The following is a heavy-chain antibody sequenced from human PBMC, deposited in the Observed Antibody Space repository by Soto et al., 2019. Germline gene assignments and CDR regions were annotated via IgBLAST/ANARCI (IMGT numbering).Heavy chain of an antibody. CDR3: ARELCYDILTGYFP. CDR1: GGTFSSYT. J-gene: IGHJ5*02. V-gene: IGHV1-69*08. CDR2: IIPILGIA. Sequence: QVQLVQSGAEVKKPGSSVKVSCKPSGGTFSSYTISWVRQAPGQRLEWMGRIIPILGIANYAQKFQGRVTITADKSTSTAHMERSSLRSEDTSVYDWARELCYDILTGYFPGGQGTLVTVSS. D-gene: IGHD3-9*01.